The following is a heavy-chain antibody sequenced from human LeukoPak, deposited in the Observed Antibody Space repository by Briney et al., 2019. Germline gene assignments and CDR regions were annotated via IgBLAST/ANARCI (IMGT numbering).Heavy chain of an antibody. CDR3: AKVGYYDSSGYYDY. D-gene: IGHD3-22*01. J-gene: IGHJ4*02. CDR2: IKSKTDGGTT. Sequence: GGSLRLSCAASGFTFSNAWMSWVRQAPGKGLEWVGRIKSKTDGGTTDYGAPVKGRFTISRDDSKNTLYLQMNSLKTEDTAVYYCAKVGYYDSSGYYDYWGQGTLVTVSS. CDR1: GFTFSNAW. V-gene: IGHV3-15*01.